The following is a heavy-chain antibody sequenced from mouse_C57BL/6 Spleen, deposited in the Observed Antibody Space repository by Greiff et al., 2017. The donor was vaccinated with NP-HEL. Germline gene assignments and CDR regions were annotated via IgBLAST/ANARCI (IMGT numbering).Heavy chain of an antibody. CDR2: IDPSDSYT. V-gene: IGHV1-69*01. CDR1: GYTFTSYW. Sequence: QVQLQQPGAELVMPGASVKLSCKASGYTFTSYWMHWVQQRPGQGLEWIGEIDPSDSYTNYNQKFKGKSTLTVDKSSSTAYMQLSSLTSEDSAVNYCANGYFDVWGTGTTVTVSS. J-gene: IGHJ1*03. CDR3: ANGYFDV.